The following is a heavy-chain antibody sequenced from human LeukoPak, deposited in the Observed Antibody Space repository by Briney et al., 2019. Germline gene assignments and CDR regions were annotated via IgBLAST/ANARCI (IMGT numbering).Heavy chain of an antibody. CDR1: GFTFSLYD. V-gene: IGHV3-33*06. Sequence: GGSLRLSCAASGFTFSLYDMHWVRQAPGKGLEWVAVIYYDGSNKYYADSVKGRFTISRDNSKYTLYLQMNSLRAEDTAVYYCAKGMVRGGYYYYGMDVWGQGTTVTVSS. D-gene: IGHD3-10*01. J-gene: IGHJ6*02. CDR3: AKGMVRGGYYYYGMDV. CDR2: IYYDGSNK.